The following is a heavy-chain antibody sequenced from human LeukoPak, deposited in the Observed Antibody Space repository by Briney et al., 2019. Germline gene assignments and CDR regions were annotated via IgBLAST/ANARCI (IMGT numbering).Heavy chain of an antibody. V-gene: IGHV3-23*01. Sequence: GGSLRLSCAASGFTFSSYAMSWVRQAPGKGLEWVSAISGSGGSTYYADSVKGRFTISRDNSKNTLYLQMNSLRAEDTAEYYCALYYYDSSGYYGGYFDYWGQGTLVTVSS. CDR1: GFTFSSYA. CDR3: ALYYYDSSGYYGGYFDY. CDR2: ISGSGGST. J-gene: IGHJ4*02. D-gene: IGHD3-22*01.